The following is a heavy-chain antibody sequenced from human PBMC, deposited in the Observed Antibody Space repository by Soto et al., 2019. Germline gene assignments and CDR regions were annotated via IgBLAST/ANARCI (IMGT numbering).Heavy chain of an antibody. CDR1: GGSFSGYY. CDR3: ARGRYGSGSYYKRNWFDP. Sequence: SETLSLTCAVYGGSFSGYYWSWIRQPPGKGLEWIGEINHSGSTNYNPSLKSRVTISVDTSKNQFSLKLSSVTAADTAVYYCARGRYGSGSYYKRNWFDPWGQGTQVTVSS. V-gene: IGHV4-34*01. CDR2: INHSGST. J-gene: IGHJ5*02. D-gene: IGHD3-10*01.